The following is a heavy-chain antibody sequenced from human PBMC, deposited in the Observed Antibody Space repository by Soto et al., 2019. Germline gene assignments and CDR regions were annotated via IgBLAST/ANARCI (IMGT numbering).Heavy chain of an antibody. D-gene: IGHD6-13*01. J-gene: IGHJ4*02. V-gene: IGHV4-39*01. CDR3: ARRGIAAAGNFDY. CDR1: GGSISSSSYY. CDR2: IYYSGST. Sequence: ASETLSLTCTVSGGSISSSSYYWGWIRQPPGKGLEWIGSIYYSGSTYYNPSLKSRVTISVDTSKNQFSLKLSSVTAADTAVYFCARRGIAAAGNFDYWGQGTLVTVSS.